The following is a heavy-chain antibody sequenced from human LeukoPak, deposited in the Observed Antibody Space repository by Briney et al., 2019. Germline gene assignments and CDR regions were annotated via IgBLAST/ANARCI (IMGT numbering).Heavy chain of an antibody. CDR1: GGTFSSYA. CDR2: IIPIFGTA. J-gene: IGHJ4*02. Sequence: SVKVSCKASGGTFSSYAISWVRQAPGQGLEWMGGIIPIFGTANYAQKFQGRVTITTDESTSTAYMEPGSLRSEDTAVYYCAGGGELNPSDYWGQGTLVTVSS. D-gene: IGHD1-7*01. V-gene: IGHV1-69*05. CDR3: AGGGELNPSDY.